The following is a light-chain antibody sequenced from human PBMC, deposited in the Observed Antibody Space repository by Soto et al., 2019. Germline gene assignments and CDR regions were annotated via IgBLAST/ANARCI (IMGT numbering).Light chain of an antibody. CDR2: QTS. CDR3: QQYDSSPRT. Sequence: EIVLTQSPATLSSFPGDRVTLSFRASQYINTRLAWYQHRPGQAPRLLIYQTSIRAAGIPARFSASRTGTDFTLTIRRLEPEDFAVYYCQQYDSSPRTFGQGTKVDIK. CDR1: QYINTR. J-gene: IGKJ1*01. V-gene: IGKV3-20*01.